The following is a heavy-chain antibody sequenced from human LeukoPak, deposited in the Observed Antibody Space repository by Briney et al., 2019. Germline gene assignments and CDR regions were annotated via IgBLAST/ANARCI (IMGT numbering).Heavy chain of an antibody. J-gene: IGHJ4*02. CDR2: IYYSGST. CDR3: ARHTMPDYYYDSSGLGAFDY. CDR1: GGSLSSGSYY. V-gene: IGHV4-61*02. D-gene: IGHD3-22*01. Sequence: SQTLSLTCTVSGGSLSSGSYYWSWLRQPAGKGLEWFGSIYYSGSTYYNPSLKSRVTISVDTSKNQFSLTLSSVTAADTAVYYCARHTMPDYYYDSSGLGAFDYWGQGTRVTVSS.